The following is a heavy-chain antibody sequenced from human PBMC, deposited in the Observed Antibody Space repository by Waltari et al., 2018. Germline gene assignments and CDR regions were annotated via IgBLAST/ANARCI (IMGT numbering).Heavy chain of an antibody. CDR1: GFTFSSYS. V-gene: IGHV3-21*01. J-gene: IGHJ4*02. Sequence: EVQLVESGGGLVKPGGSLRLSCAASGFTFSSYSMNWVRQAPGKGLEWVSSISSSSSYIYYADTVKGRFTISRDNAKNSLYLQMNSLRAEDTAVYYCARAPPYGGNLVDYWGQGTLVTVSS. CDR2: ISSSSSYI. CDR3: ARAPPYGGNLVDY. D-gene: IGHD2-15*01.